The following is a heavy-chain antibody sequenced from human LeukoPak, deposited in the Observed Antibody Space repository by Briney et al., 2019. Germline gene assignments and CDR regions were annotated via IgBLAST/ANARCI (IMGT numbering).Heavy chain of an antibody. J-gene: IGHJ1*01. D-gene: IGHD3-16*01. Sequence: PGGTLRLSCAASGFTFSSYGMAWVRQAPGKGLEWVSSVSGSGGSTHYADSVKGRFTISRDNSKNSLYLQMNSLRAEGTAVYYCAKDDDWGRYKHWGQGTLVTVSS. CDR2: VSGSGGST. CDR3: AKDDDWGRYKH. V-gene: IGHV3-23*01. CDR1: GFTFSSYG.